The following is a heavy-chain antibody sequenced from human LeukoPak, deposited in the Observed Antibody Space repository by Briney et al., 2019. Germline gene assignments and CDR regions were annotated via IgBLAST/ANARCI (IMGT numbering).Heavy chain of an antibody. V-gene: IGHV3-30-3*01. CDR1: GFTFSSYA. CDR2: ISYDGSNK. CDR3: ARDGPGGGMDV. D-gene: IGHD1-1*01. J-gene: IGHJ6*02. Sequence: GRSLRLSCAASGFTFSSYAMHWVRQAPGKGLEWVAVISYDGSNKYYADSVKGRFTISRDNSKNTLYLQMNSLRAEDTAVYYRARDGPGGGMDVWGQGTTVTVSS.